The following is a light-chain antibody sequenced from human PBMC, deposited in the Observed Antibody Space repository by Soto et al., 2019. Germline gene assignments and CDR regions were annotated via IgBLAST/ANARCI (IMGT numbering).Light chain of an antibody. J-gene: IGKJ3*01. Sequence: EIVLTQSPGTLSLSPGERATLSCRASQSVSSSYLAWYQQKPGQAPRLLIYGACSRATGIPDRFSGSGSGTDFTLTISRLEPEDCAVYYCQQYGSSPRTFGPGTKVDIK. V-gene: IGKV3-20*01. CDR1: QSVSSSY. CDR3: QQYGSSPRT. CDR2: GAC.